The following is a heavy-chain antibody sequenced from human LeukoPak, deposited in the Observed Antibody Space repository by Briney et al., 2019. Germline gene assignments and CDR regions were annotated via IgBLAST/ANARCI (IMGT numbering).Heavy chain of an antibody. J-gene: IGHJ4*02. D-gene: IGHD2-2*01. Sequence: GGSLRLSCTASGLTFSTSGFNWVRQAPGKGLEWVSAISGSGGSTYYADSVKGRFTISRDNSKNTLYLQMNSLRAEDTAVYYCAKPPDIVVVPAANRRGFLDYWGQGTLVTVSS. CDR1: GLTFSTSG. CDR3: AKPPDIVVVPAANRRGFLDY. CDR2: ISGSGGST. V-gene: IGHV3-23*01.